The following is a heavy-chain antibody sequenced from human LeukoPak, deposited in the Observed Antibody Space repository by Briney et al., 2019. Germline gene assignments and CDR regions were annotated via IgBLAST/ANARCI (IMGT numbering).Heavy chain of an antibody. CDR3: ARVYRSDYYYYYMDV. Sequence: GASVKVSCKASGYTFTGYYMYWVRQAPGQGLEWMGWINPNSGGTNYAQKFQGRVTMTRDTSISTAYMELSRLRSDDTAVYYCARVYRSDYYYYYMDVWGKGTTVTISS. J-gene: IGHJ6*03. D-gene: IGHD2/OR15-2a*01. V-gene: IGHV1-2*02. CDR1: GYTFTGYY. CDR2: INPNSGGT.